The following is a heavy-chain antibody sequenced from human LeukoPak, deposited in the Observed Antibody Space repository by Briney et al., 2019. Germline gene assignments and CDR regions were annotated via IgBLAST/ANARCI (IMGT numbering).Heavy chain of an antibody. CDR3: ARWGAVAAYNWFDP. D-gene: IGHD6-19*01. Sequence: GGSLRLSCAASGFTFSSYSMNWVRQAPGKGLEWVSSISSSSSYIYYADSVKGRFTISRDNAKNSLYLQMNSLRAEDTAVYYCARWGAVAAYNWFDPWGQGTLVTVSS. J-gene: IGHJ5*02. V-gene: IGHV3-21*04. CDR1: GFTFSSYS. CDR2: ISSSSSYI.